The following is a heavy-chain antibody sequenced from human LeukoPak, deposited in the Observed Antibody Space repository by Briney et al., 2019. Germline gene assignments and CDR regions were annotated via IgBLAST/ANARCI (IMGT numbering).Heavy chain of an antibody. Sequence: SVKVSCKASGGTFSSYAISWVRQAPGQGLEWMGRIIPILGIANYAQKFQGRVTITADKSTSTAYMELSSLGSEDTAVYYCARDGDGYTNGNFDYWGQGTLVTVSS. CDR1: GGTFSSYA. CDR3: ARDGDGYTNGNFDY. V-gene: IGHV1-69*04. CDR2: IIPILGIA. J-gene: IGHJ4*02. D-gene: IGHD5-24*01.